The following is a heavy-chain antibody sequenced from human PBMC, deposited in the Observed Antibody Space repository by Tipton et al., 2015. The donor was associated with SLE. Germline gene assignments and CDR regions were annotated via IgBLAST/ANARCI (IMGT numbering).Heavy chain of an antibody. CDR2: INHSGST. J-gene: IGHJ3*02. V-gene: IGHV4-39*07. CDR3: ARGAPKDAFDI. Sequence: TLSLTCTVSGGSISSSSYYWGWIRQPPGKGLEWIGEINHSGSTNYNPSLKSRVTTSVDTSKNQFSLKLSSVTAADTAVYYCARGAPKDAFDIWGQGTMVTVSS. CDR1: GGSISSSSYY.